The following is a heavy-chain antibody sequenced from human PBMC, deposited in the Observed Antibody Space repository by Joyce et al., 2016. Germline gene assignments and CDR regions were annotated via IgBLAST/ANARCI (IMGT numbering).Heavy chain of an antibody. D-gene: IGHD4-17*01. CDR3: ARDIYGDNEAGFDH. CDR1: GFIFSSYN. J-gene: IGHJ4*02. Sequence: QVHLVESGGGVVQSGRSLRLSCAASGFIFSSYNIYWVRQAPGKGLEWVAVIWYDGSKKYYIDAVKGRFTISRDNSNNTLFLQMNSLRAEDTAVYYCARDIYGDNEAGFDHWGQGTLVTVSS. V-gene: IGHV3-33*01. CDR2: IWYDGSKK.